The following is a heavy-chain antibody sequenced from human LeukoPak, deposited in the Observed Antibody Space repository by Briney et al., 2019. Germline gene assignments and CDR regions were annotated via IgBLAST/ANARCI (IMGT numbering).Heavy chain of an antibody. CDR2: ISYDGSNK. V-gene: IGHV3-30*03. Sequence: PGRSLRLSCAASGFTFSSNGMHWVRQAPGKGLEWVAVISYDGSNKYYADSVKGRFTISRDNSKNTLYLQMNSLRAEDTAVYYCVSSAEYQLLSGYFDYWGQGTLVTVSS. CDR1: GFTFSSNG. CDR3: VSSAEYQLLSGYFDY. D-gene: IGHD2-2*01. J-gene: IGHJ4*02.